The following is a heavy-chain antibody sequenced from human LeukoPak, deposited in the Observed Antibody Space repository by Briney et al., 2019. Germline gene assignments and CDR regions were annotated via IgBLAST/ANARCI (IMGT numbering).Heavy chain of an antibody. CDR3: ARDKDYGRLEGAVFDY. D-gene: IGHD4/OR15-4a*01. J-gene: IGHJ4*02. CDR1: GFTFSSYA. V-gene: IGHV3-30-3*01. Sequence: GRSLRLSCAASGFTFSSYAMHWVRQAPGKGLEWVAVISYDGSNKYYADSVKGRFTISRDNSKNTLYLQMNSLRAEDTAVYYCARDKDYGRLEGAVFDYWGQGTLVTVPS. CDR2: ISYDGSNK.